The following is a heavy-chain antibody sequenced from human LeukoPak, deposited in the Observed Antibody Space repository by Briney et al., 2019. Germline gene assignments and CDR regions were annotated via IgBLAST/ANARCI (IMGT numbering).Heavy chain of an antibody. J-gene: IGHJ6*04. CDR2: IYHSGST. D-gene: IGHD3-10*01. V-gene: IGHV4-38-2*02. CDR3: AREDMVQGVIIYYYGMDV. Sequence: SETLSLTCAVSGYSISSGYYWGWIRQPPGKGLEWIGSIYHSGSTYYNPSLKSRVTISVDTSKNQFSLKLSSVTAADTAVYYCAREDMVQGVIIYYYGMDVWGKGTTVTVSS. CDR1: GYSISSGYY.